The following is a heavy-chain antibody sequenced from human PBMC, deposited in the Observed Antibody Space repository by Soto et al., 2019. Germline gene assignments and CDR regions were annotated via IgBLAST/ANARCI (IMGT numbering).Heavy chain of an antibody. CDR2: ISWNSVSI. Sequence: EVQLVESGGGLVQPGRSLRLSCAASGFTFDDYAIHWVRQAPGKGLEWVSGISWNSVSIGYADSVKGRFTISRDNAKNSLYLQMNSLRAEDTAFYYCAKDIRGRYYDSIGYLHYWGQGTLVTVSS. CDR1: GFTFDDYA. V-gene: IGHV3-9*01. J-gene: IGHJ4*02. D-gene: IGHD3-22*01. CDR3: AKDIRGRYYDSIGYLHY.